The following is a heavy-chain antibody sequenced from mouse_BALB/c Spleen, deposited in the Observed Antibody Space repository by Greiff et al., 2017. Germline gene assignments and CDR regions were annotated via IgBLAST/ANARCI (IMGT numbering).Heavy chain of an antibody. V-gene: IGHV1-62-2*01. J-gene: IGHJ4*01. CDR1: GYTFTEYI. CDR2: FYPGSGSI. Sequence: QVQLQQSGAGLVKPGASVKLSCKASGYTFTEYIIHWVKQRSGQGLEWIGWFYPGSGSIKYNEKFKDKATLTADKSSSTVYMELSRLTSEDSAVYFCARHEGYYYGSSYYAMDYWSQGTSVTVSS. CDR3: ARHEGYYYGSSYYAMDY. D-gene: IGHD1-1*01.